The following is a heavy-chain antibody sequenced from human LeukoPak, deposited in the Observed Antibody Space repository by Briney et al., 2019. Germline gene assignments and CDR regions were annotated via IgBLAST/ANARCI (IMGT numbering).Heavy chain of an antibody. CDR3: ARDRGIAVAAPMYYFDY. V-gene: IGHV1-46*01. D-gene: IGHD6-19*01. J-gene: IGHJ4*02. CDR1: GYTFTSYY. Sequence: ASVKVSCKASGYTFTSYYMHWVRQAPGQGLEWMGIINPGGGSTSYAQKFQGRVTMTRDTSTSTVYMELSSLRSEDTAVYYCARDRGIAVAAPMYYFDYWGQGTLVTVSS. CDR2: INPGGGST.